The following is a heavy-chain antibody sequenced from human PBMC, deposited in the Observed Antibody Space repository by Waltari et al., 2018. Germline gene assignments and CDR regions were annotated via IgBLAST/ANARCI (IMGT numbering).Heavy chain of an antibody. D-gene: IGHD2-15*01. CDR1: GFTFSSYS. V-gene: IGHV3-48*04. J-gene: IGHJ6*02. CDR3: ARDHPDIVVFYYYGMDV. Sequence: EVQLVESGGGLVQPGGSLRLSCAASGFTFSSYSMNWVRQAPGKGLEWVSYISSSSSTIDYADSVKGRFTISRDNAMNSLDLQMNSLRAEDTAVYYCARDHPDIVVFYYYGMDVWGQGTTVTVSS. CDR2: ISSSSSTI.